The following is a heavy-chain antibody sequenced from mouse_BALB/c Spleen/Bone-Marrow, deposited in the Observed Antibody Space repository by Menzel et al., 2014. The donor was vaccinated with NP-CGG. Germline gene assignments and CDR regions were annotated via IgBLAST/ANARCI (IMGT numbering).Heavy chain of an antibody. CDR1: GYTFTNYW. Sequence: VQLQQSGAELVRPGTSVKISCKASGYTFTNYWLSWVKQRPGRGLEWIGDIYPGGGYTNFNERFKGKATLTADTSSSTAYMQLSSLTSEDSAVYFCAREEYGNYDRFIDYWGQGTTLTVSS. J-gene: IGHJ2*01. V-gene: IGHV1-63*02. CDR2: IYPGGGYT. D-gene: IGHD2-10*02. CDR3: AREEYGNYDRFIDY.